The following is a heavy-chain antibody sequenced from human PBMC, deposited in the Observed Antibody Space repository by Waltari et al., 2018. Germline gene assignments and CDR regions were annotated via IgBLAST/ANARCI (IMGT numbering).Heavy chain of an antibody. CDR3: AKELERKPYYYYGWDV. D-gene: IGHD1-1*01. CDR1: GFTLSDYA. V-gene: IGHV3-23*01. CDR2: ISNSDDTT. Sequence: EMHLLESGGSLAQPGESLRLSCEASGFTLSDYAMAWVRQAPGKSLEWVATISNSDDTTYYAESVKGRFTISRYNSKSTLFLQMNSLRADDTAIYYCAKELERKPYYYYGWDVWGQGTTVTVSS. J-gene: IGHJ6*02.